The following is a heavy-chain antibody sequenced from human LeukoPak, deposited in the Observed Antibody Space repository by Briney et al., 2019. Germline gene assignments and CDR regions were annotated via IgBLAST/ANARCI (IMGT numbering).Heavy chain of an antibody. CDR1: GGSISSYY. CDR3: AGGMVRGVDDY. CDR2: IYYSGST. Sequence: SETLSLTCTVSGGSISSYYWSWIRQPPGKGLEWIGYIYYSGSTNYNPSLKSRVTISVDTSKNQFSLKLSSVTAADTAVYYCAGGMVRGVDDYWGQGALVTVSS. D-gene: IGHD3-10*01. V-gene: IGHV4-59*01. J-gene: IGHJ4*02.